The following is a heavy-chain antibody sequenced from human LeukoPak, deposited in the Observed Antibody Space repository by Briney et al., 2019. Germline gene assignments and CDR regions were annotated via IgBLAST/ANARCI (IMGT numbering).Heavy chain of an antibody. Sequence: ASVKVSCKVSGYTLTELSMHWLRQAPGKGLEWMGGFDPEDGETIYAQKFQGRVTMIEDTSTDTAYMELSSLRSEDTAVYYCARASRSELLTLELYYYFDYWGQGTLVTVSS. CDR3: ARASRSELLTLELYYYFDY. CDR2: FDPEDGET. CDR1: GYTLTELS. J-gene: IGHJ4*02. D-gene: IGHD1-7*01. V-gene: IGHV1-24*01.